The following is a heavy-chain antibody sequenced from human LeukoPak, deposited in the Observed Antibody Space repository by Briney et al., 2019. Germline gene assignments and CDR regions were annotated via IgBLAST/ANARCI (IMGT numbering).Heavy chain of an antibody. D-gene: IGHD3-3*01. Sequence: SETLSLTCAVYGGSFSGYYWSWIRQPPGKGLEWIGEINHSGSTNYNPSLKSRVTISVDTPKNQFSLKLSSVTAADTAVYYCARGRSGFWSGYSDWGQGTLVTVSS. CDR3: ARGRSGFWSGYSD. V-gene: IGHV4-34*01. CDR2: INHSGST. CDR1: GGSFSGYY. J-gene: IGHJ4*02.